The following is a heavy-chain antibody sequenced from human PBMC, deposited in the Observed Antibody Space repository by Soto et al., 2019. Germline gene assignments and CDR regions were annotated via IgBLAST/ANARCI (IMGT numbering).Heavy chain of an antibody. Sequence: QVQLVQSGAEVKKPGSSVKVSCKASGGTFSSYAISWVRQAPGQGLEWMGGIIPFFGTANYAQKFQGRVTITADESTSTAYMEPSSLRSEDTAVYSCARYRYGYSDFDYWGQGTLVTVSS. D-gene: IGHD5-18*01. J-gene: IGHJ4*02. CDR1: GGTFSSYA. CDR3: ARYRYGYSDFDY. V-gene: IGHV1-69*12. CDR2: IIPFFGTA.